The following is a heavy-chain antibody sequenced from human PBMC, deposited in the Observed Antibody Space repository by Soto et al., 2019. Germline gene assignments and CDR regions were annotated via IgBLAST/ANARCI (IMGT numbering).Heavy chain of an antibody. D-gene: IGHD3-22*01. Sequence: PGGSLRLSCAASGFTFSSYAMSWVRQAPGKGLEWVSAISGSGGSTYDADSVKGRFTISRDNSKNTLYLQMNSLRAEDTAVYYCAKERYYYDSSGYYPLGYWGQGTLVTVSS. V-gene: IGHV3-23*01. CDR3: AKERYYYDSSGYYPLGY. J-gene: IGHJ4*02. CDR1: GFTFSSYA. CDR2: ISGSGGST.